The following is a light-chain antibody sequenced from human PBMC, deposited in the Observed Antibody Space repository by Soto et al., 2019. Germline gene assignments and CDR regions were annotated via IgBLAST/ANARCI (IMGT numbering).Light chain of an antibody. V-gene: IGKV1-5*01. CDR2: DSS. Sequence: DIPMTQSPSTLSASVGARVTITCRASQNISIWLAWYQQRPGRAPRLLIYDSSSLESGVPSTFSGSGSGTEFSLTISNLRPDECATYYRQHYHSFSITFGQGTRLEIK. J-gene: IGKJ5*01. CDR1: QNISIW. CDR3: QHYHSFSIT.